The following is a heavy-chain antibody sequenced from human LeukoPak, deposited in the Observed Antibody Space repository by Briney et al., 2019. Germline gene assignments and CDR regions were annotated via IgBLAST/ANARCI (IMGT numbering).Heavy chain of an antibody. CDR1: GGSISSHY. V-gene: IGHV4-59*11. CDR2: IYYSGST. D-gene: IGHD5-24*01. J-gene: IGHJ4*02. CDR3: ARVEDGYNFDY. Sequence: SETLSLTCTVSGGSISSHYWSWIRHPPGKGLEWIGYIYYSGSTNYNPSLKSLVTISVDTSKNQFSLKLSSVTAADTAVYYCARVEDGYNFDYWGQGTLVTVSS.